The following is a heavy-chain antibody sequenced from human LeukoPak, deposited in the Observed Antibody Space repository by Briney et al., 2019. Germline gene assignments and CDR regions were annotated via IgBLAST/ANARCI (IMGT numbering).Heavy chain of an antibody. J-gene: IGHJ4*02. D-gene: IGHD5-24*01. CDR2: IYYSGST. Sequence: PSETLSLTCTVSGGSISSSSYYWGWIRQPPGKGLEWMGSIYYSGSTYYNPSLKSRVTISVDTSKNQFSLKLSSVTAADTAVYYCARGDGYYFDYWGQGTLVTVSS. CDR1: GGSISSSSYY. CDR3: ARGDGYYFDY. V-gene: IGHV4-39*07.